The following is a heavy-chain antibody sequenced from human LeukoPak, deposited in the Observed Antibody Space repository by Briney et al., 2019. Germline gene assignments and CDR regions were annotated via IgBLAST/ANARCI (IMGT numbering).Heavy chain of an antibody. Sequence: SXKVSCKAAGGTFISYAISWVGQAPGQGGEWRGRIIPIFGTANYAQKFQGRVTITTDESTSTAYMELSSLRSEDTAVYYCARVGDDYGGFDIWGQGTMVTVSS. J-gene: IGHJ3*02. V-gene: IGHV1-69*05. CDR1: GGTFISYA. D-gene: IGHD4-23*01. CDR2: IIPIFGTA. CDR3: ARVGDDYGGFDI.